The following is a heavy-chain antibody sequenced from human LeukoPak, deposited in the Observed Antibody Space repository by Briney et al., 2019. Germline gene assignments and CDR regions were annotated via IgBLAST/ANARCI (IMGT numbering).Heavy chain of an antibody. Sequence: PGGSLRLSCAASGLILSDHYMDWVRQAPGKGLQWVGRTRNRANTFTTEYAASVKGRFSISRDNSKNSMYLQMSRLKTEDTAIYYCATWGMAVSSTAFDIWGRGTMVTVSS. CDR1: GLILSDHY. D-gene: IGHD6-19*01. V-gene: IGHV3-72*01. CDR3: ATWGMAVSSTAFDI. CDR2: TRNRANTFTT. J-gene: IGHJ3*02.